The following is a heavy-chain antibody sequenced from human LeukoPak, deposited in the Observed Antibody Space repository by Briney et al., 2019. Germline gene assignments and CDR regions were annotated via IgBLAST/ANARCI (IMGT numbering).Heavy chain of an antibody. D-gene: IGHD2-2*01. CDR1: GVTLRNYA. J-gene: IGHJ4*02. CDR2: IGGDGEST. CDR3: AKDRDCSSTGCYVSAN. Sequence: GGSLRLSCAASGVTLRNYAMTWIRQAPGKGLQWVSVIGGDGESTYYADSVRGRFTISRDNSKNTMYLQMNNLRAEDTAIYYCAKDRDCSSTGCYVSANWGQGTLVTVSS. V-gene: IGHV3-23*01.